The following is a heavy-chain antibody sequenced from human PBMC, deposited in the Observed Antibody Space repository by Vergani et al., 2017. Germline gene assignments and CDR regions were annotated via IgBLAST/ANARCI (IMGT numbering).Heavy chain of an antibody. J-gene: IGHJ4*02. CDR1: GYTFTGAY. CDR2: INPNSGGT. V-gene: IGHV1-2*02. CDR3: ARVIAVAGSTKGFGY. Sequence: QVQLVQSGPEVKKPGPSVRVSGKASGYTFTGAYRHWWQQAPGKGLEWMGWINPNSGGTNYAQKFQGRVTMTRDTSISTAYMELSRLRSDDTAVYYCARVIAVAGSTKGFGYWGQGTLVTVSS. D-gene: IGHD6-19*01.